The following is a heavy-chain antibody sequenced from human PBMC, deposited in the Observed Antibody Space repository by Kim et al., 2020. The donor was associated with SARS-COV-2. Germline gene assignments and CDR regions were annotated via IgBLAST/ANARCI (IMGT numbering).Heavy chain of an antibody. D-gene: IGHD6-13*01. CDR3: ATNYYSSSWYVQMDV. J-gene: IGHJ6*02. Sequence: QKFQGRVTITADESTSTAYMELSSLRSEDTAVYYCATNYYSSSWYVQMDVWGQGTTVTVSS. V-gene: IGHV1-69*01.